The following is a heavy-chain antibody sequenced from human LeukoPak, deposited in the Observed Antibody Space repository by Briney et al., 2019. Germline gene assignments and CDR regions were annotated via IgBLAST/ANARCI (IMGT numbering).Heavy chain of an antibody. Sequence: PSETLSLTCAVYGGSFNGYYWSWIRQPPGKGLEWIGEINHSGSTNYNPSLKSRVTISVDTSKNQFSLKLSSVTAADTAVYYCARDDYWGQGTLVTVSS. J-gene: IGHJ4*02. CDR1: GGSFNGYY. CDR3: ARDDY. CDR2: INHSGST. V-gene: IGHV4-34*01.